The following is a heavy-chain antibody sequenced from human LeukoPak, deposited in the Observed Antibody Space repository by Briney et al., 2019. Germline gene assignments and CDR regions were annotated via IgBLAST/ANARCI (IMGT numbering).Heavy chain of an antibody. CDR3: ARHMQGGHIALET. V-gene: IGHV4-4*09. J-gene: IGHJ3*02. Sequence: SETLSLTCTVSGGSISGYYLSWIRQPPGKALEWIAYIHSTGTTNYNPSLTSRATISLDTSKKPFSVTPTSMPAADTAMSYCARHMQGGHIALETSGPGTLVTVSS. CDR1: GGSISGYY. CDR2: IHSTGTT.